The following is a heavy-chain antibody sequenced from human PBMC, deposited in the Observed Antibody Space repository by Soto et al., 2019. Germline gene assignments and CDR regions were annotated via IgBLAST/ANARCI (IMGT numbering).Heavy chain of an antibody. J-gene: IGHJ4*02. CDR2: VSHDGRNT. D-gene: IGHD6-19*01. CDR1: GFTFSDYA. CDR3: AKGGRQWLVTSDFNY. V-gene: IGHV3-30*18. Sequence: LRLSCAASGFTFSDYAMHWVRQAPGKGLEWVAVVSHDGRNTHYADSVKGQFTIYRDSSKNTVSLEMTSLRAEDTAFFYCAKGGRQWLVTSDFNYWGRGALVTVSS.